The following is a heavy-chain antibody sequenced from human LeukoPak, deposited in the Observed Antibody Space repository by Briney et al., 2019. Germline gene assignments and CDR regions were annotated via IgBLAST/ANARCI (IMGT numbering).Heavy chain of an antibody. Sequence: SSETLSLTCAVYGGSFSGYYWSWIRQPPGKGLEWIGEINHSGSTNYNPSLKSRVTISVDTSKNQFSLKLSSVTAADTAVYYCARWRPAARLSLYYGMDVWGQGTTVTVSS. D-gene: IGHD6-6*01. CDR2: INHSGST. V-gene: IGHV4-34*01. CDR1: GGSFSGYY. CDR3: ARWRPAARLSLYYGMDV. J-gene: IGHJ6*02.